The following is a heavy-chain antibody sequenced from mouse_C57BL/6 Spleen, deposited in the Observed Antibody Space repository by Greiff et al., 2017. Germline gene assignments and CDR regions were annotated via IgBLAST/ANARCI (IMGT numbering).Heavy chain of an antibody. CDR1: GFTISDYG. J-gene: IGHJ1*01. V-gene: IGHV5-17*01. Sequence: EVKLVESGAGLVKPGGSLKLSCAASGFTISDYGMHWVRQAPEKGLEWVAYISSGSSTNNYADTVKGRFTISRDTAKNTLFLQMTSLGSEDTAMYYCAGGITTYFDGWGAGTTVTVS. D-gene: IGHD1-1*01. CDR3: AGGITTYFDG. CDR2: ISSGSSTN.